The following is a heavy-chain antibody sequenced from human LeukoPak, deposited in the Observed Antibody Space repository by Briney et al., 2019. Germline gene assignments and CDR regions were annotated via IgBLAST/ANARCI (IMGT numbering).Heavy chain of an antibody. CDR1: GFTFSNAW. Sequence: GGSLRLSCAASGFTFSNAWMSWVRQAPGKGLEWVSSISWNSGSIGYADSVKGRFTISRDNAKNSLSLQMNSLRAEDTALYYCAKGLSGYLSAFDIWGQGTMVTVSS. V-gene: IGHV3-9*01. CDR2: ISWNSGSI. J-gene: IGHJ3*02. D-gene: IGHD3-22*01. CDR3: AKGLSGYLSAFDI.